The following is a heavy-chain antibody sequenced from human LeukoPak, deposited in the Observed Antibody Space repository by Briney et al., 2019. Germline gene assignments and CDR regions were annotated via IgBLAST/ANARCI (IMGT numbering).Heavy chain of an antibody. Sequence: GTLTLSCAVSGFTFSSYALSWFRQAPREGVVGVSGSSGSGGSTFYADSVKGRVTVSIDSSKNTMYLQMNSLRAEDTAVYFCAKEGLVVTGIPLQDAFDVWGQGTMVTVSS. CDR1: GFTFSSYA. CDR2: SSGSGGST. D-gene: IGHD2-21*02. CDR3: AKEGLVVTGIPLQDAFDV. J-gene: IGHJ3*01. V-gene: IGHV3-23*01.